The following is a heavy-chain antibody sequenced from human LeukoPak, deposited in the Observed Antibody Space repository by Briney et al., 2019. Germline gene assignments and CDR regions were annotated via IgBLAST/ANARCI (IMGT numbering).Heavy chain of an antibody. CDR1: GFTFSDAW. CDR2: IKSKIDGGTI. Sequence: GGSLRLSCVGSGFTFSDAWMSWVRQAPGKGLEWVGRIKSKIDGGTIDYAAPVKGRFTISRDDSRNTLYLQMNSLKTEDTAVYYCTTRRQDGWWGQGTLVTVS. J-gene: IGHJ4*02. D-gene: IGHD2-15*01. V-gene: IGHV3-15*01. CDR3: TTRRQDGW.